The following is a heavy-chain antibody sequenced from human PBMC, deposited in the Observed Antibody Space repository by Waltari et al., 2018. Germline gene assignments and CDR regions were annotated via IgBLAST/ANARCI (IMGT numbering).Heavy chain of an antibody. Sequence: EVQLVESGGGLVQPGGSLRLSCAISGFTFSDHYIDWVRQAPGKWLEWVGRSRNKAQGYITEYAASVKGRFIISRDDSKNSLYLQMDSLKTEDTAMYYCSSRHSGSSDYWGQGTLVTVSS. D-gene: IGHD1-26*01. CDR1: GFTFSDHY. CDR3: SSRHSGSSDY. V-gene: IGHV3-72*01. CDR2: SRNKAQGYIT. J-gene: IGHJ4*02.